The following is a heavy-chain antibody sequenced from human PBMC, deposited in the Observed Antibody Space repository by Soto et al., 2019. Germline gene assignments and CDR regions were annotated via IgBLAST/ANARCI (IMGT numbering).Heavy chain of an antibody. J-gene: IGHJ5*02. CDR2: INPSGGST. V-gene: IGHV1-46*03. Sequence: ASVKVSCKASGYTFTSYYMHWVRQAPGQGLEWMGLINPSGGSTSYAQKFQGRVTMTRDTSTSTVYMELSSLRSEDTAVYYCARDLELGYCSSTSCPVGRWFDPWGQGTLVTVSS. CDR3: ARDLELGYCSSTSCPVGRWFDP. CDR1: GYTFTSYY. D-gene: IGHD2-2*01.